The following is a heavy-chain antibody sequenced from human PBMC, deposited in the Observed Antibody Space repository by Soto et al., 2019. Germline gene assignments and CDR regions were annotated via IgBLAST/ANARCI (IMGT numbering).Heavy chain of an antibody. CDR2: IYPGDSDT. Sequence: GESLKISCKGSGYSFTSYWIGWVRQMSGKGLEWMGIIYPGDSDTRYSPSFQGQVTISADKSISTAYLQWSSLKASDTAVYYCATPGDRRSSSWYLFDYWGQGTLVTVSS. V-gene: IGHV5-51*01. CDR3: ATPGDRRSSSWYLFDY. J-gene: IGHJ4*02. CDR1: GYSFTSYW. D-gene: IGHD6-13*01.